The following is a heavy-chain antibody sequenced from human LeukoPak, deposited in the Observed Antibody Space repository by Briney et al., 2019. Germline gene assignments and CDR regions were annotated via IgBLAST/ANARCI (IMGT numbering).Heavy chain of an antibody. D-gene: IGHD6-13*01. CDR1: GFTFSSYA. V-gene: IGHV3-23*01. CDR2: ISGSGGST. Sequence: GGSLRLSCAASGFTFSSYAMSWVRQAPGKGLEWVSAISGSGGSTYYADSVKGRFTISRDNSKNTLYLQMNSLRAEDTAVYYCAKVRSSSSWYSYFDYWGQGTLVTVSS. J-gene: IGHJ4*02. CDR3: AKVRSSSSWYSYFDY.